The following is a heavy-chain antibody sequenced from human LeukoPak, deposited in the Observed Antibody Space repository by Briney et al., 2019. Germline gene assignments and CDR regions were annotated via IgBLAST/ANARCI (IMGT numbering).Heavy chain of an antibody. CDR2: INHSGST. V-gene: IGHV4-34*01. CDR1: GVSFSGYY. CDR3: ARGSEGAGPEAAGIGSIDY. D-gene: IGHD6-13*01. J-gene: IGHJ4*02. Sequence: SETLSLTCAVYGVSFSGYYWSWIRQPPGKGLEWIGEINHSGSTNYNPSPKSRVTISVDASKNQFSLKLSSVTAADTAVYYCARGSEGAGPEAAGIGSIDYWGQGTLATVSS.